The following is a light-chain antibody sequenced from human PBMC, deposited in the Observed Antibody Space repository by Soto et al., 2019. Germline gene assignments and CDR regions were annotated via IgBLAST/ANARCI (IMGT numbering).Light chain of an antibody. CDR2: EVT. J-gene: IGLJ1*01. Sequence: QSVLTQPASVSGSPGQSITISCTGTRRDVGGYNYVSWYQQYPGKSPKLLIYEVTHRPSGVSNRFSGSKSGNKASLTISGLQAEDEDDYYCSSYTISKTLKFVFGNGTKVTV. CDR3: SSYTISKTLKFV. V-gene: IGLV2-14*01. CDR1: RRDVGGYNY.